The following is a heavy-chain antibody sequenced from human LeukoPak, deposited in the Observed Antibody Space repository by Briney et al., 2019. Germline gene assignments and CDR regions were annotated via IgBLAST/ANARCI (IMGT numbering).Heavy chain of an antibody. CDR2: ISGGGGST. V-gene: IGHV3-23*01. J-gene: IGHJ4*02. CDR1: GFTFTSYS. CDR3: AKGGKWDVTPFDY. D-gene: IGHD1-26*01. Sequence: GGSLRLSCAASGFTFTSYSMNWVRQAPGKGLECVSTISGGGGSTYYADSVKGRFTISRDNSKNTLYLQVNSLRAEDTAVYYCAKGGKWDVTPFDYWGQGTLVTVSS.